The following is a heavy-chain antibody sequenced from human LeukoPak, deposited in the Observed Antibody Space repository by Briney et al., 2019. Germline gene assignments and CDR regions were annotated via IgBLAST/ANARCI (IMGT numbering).Heavy chain of an antibody. CDR1: GFMFTTYW. D-gene: IGHD3-10*01. Sequence: GGSLRLSCAASGFMFTTYWMTWVRQAPGKGLEWVSSISSSSSYIYYADSVKGRFTISRDNAKNSLYLQMNSLRAEDTAVYYCARAFGGGFDYWGQGTLVTVSS. CDR2: ISSSSSYI. V-gene: IGHV3-21*01. CDR3: ARAFGGGFDY. J-gene: IGHJ4*02.